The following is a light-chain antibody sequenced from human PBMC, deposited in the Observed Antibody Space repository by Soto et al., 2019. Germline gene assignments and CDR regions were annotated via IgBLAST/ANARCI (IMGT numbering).Light chain of an antibody. J-gene: IGKJ1*01. CDR2: GAS. CDR1: QSVRSSY. Sequence: EIVLTQSPATLSLSPGERATLSCRASQSVRSSYLAWYQQKPGQAPRLLIYGASTRATGISDRFSGSVSGTVFSLTISRLEPEDFAVYYCQQYGSSSWTFGQGTKVEIK. CDR3: QQYGSSSWT. V-gene: IGKV3-20*01.